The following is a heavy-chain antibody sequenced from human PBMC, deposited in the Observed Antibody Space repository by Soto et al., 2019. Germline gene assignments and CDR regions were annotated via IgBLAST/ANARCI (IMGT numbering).Heavy chain of an antibody. D-gene: IGHD3-16*02. CDR1: GFTFSNFW. V-gene: IGHV3-7*05. Sequence: EVQLVESGGGLVQPGGSLRLSCAASGFTFSNFWMSWVRQAPGQGLEWVANIKQDGSEKYYVDYVKGRFTISRDNAKNSLFLQMKGLRAEDASVYYCARAFYVWGNYRTYYFDYWGQGTLVTVSS. CDR3: ARAFYVWGNYRTYYFDY. CDR2: IKQDGSEK. J-gene: IGHJ4*02.